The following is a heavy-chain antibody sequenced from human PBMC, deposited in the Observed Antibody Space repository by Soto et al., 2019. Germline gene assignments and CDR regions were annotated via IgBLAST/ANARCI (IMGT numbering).Heavy chain of an antibody. J-gene: IGHJ6*03. Sequence: GGSLRLSCAASGFTFSSYSMNWVRQAPGKGLEWVSYISSSSSTIYYADSVKGRFTISRDNAKNSLYLQMNSLRAEDTAVYYCAIESIAVAGTAYYYYMDVWGKGTTVTVSS. CDR2: ISSSSSTI. CDR1: GFTFSSYS. V-gene: IGHV3-48*01. D-gene: IGHD6-19*01. CDR3: AIESIAVAGTAYYYYMDV.